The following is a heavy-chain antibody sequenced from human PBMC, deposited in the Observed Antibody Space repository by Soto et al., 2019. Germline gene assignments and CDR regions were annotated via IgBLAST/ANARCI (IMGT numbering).Heavy chain of an antibody. CDR1: GFTFSSYA. Sequence: QVQLVESGGGVVQPGRSLRLSCAASGFTFSSYAMHWVRQAPGKGLEWVAVISYDGSNKNYADSVKGRFTISRDNSKNTLYLQMNSLRAEDTAVYYCARGSKMGYSSSWYVYWGQGTLVTVSS. D-gene: IGHD6-13*01. CDR2: ISYDGSNK. V-gene: IGHV3-30-3*01. CDR3: ARGSKMGYSSSWYVY. J-gene: IGHJ4*02.